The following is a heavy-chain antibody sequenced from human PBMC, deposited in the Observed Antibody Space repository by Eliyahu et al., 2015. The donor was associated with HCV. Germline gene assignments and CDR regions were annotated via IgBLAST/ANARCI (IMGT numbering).Heavy chain of an antibody. Sequence: EVQLVESGGXLVQPGXSLXLXCAASEFTFSTYWMHWVRQAPGKGLVWVSRINSDGSNTNYADSVRGRFTISRDNAKNTLYLQMNSLRVEDTAVYYCARDSYGDLYFDYWGPGTLVSVSS. CDR1: EFTFSTYW. CDR2: INSDGSNT. V-gene: IGHV3-74*01. CDR3: ARDSYGDLYFDY. J-gene: IGHJ4*01. D-gene: IGHD4-17*01.